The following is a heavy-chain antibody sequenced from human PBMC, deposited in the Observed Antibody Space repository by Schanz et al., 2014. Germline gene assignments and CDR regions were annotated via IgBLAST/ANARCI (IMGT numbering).Heavy chain of an antibody. CDR2: ISSSGTTI. V-gene: IGHV3-48*01. CDR3: ARPRFDYGEVDY. D-gene: IGHD4-17*01. Sequence: EVQLLESGGGVVQPGRSLSLSCAASGFTFSSYAMHWVRQAPGKGLEWVSYISSSGTTIYYADSVKGRFTISRDNAKNTLYLHMNTLRAEDTAVYYCARPRFDYGEVDYWGQGTLVTVSS. CDR1: GFTFSSYA. J-gene: IGHJ4*02.